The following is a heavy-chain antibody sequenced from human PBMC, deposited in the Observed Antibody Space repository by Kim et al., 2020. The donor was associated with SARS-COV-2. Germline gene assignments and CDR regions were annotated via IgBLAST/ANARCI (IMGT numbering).Heavy chain of an antibody. CDR3: ARILGGSGIQWFDP. D-gene: IGHD3-10*01. CDR2: IYYSGST. Sequence: SETLSLTCAVSGYSISSSNWWGWIRQSPGKGLEWIGYIYYSGSTYYNPSLKSRVTMSVDTSKNQFSLKLSSVTAVDTAVYYCARILGGSGIQWFDPWGQGTLVTVSS. CDR1: GYSISSSNW. J-gene: IGHJ5*02. V-gene: IGHV4-28*01.